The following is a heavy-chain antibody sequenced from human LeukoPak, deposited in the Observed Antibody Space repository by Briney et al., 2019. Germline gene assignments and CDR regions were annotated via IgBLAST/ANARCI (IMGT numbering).Heavy chain of an antibody. D-gene: IGHD3-10*01. CDR1: GFTFSSYW. Sequence: GGSLRLSCVASGFTFSSYWMHWVRQDPRKGLVWVSRINGDGRNINYADSVRGRFTISRDNAKNTLYLQMNTLRVEDTAVYYCARYGSGSYYYYYGMDVWGQGTTVIVSS. CDR3: ARYGSGSYYYYYGMDV. CDR2: INGDGRNI. V-gene: IGHV3-74*01. J-gene: IGHJ6*02.